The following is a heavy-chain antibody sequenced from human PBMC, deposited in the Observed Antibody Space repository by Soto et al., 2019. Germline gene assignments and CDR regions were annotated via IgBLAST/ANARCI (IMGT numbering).Heavy chain of an antibody. CDR1: GFTFDDYA. CDR2: SSWNSGNL. D-gene: IGHD4-17*01. CDR3: AKGASTTVFAFNDY. J-gene: IGHJ4*02. V-gene: IGHV3-9*01. Sequence: EVQLVESGGGLVQPGRSLRLSCAASGFTFDDYAMHWVRQGPGKGLEWVSSSSWNSGNLGYADSVKGRFTISRDNGKNSLYLQMNSLRGEDTALYYCAKGASTTVFAFNDYWGQGTLVTVSS.